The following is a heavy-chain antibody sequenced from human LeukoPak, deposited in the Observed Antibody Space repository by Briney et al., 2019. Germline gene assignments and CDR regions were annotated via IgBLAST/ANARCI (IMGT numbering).Heavy chain of an antibody. V-gene: IGHV3-30*02. J-gene: IGHJ6*03. CDR1: GFTFSNFG. CDR3: AREAVWFGESTYYYYYMDV. D-gene: IGHD3-10*01. CDR2: IRYDGTNK. Sequence: GGSLRLSCAASGFTFSNFGMHWVRQAPGKGLEWVAFIRYDGTNKYYADSVKGRFTISRDNSKNTLYLQMGSLRAEDMAVYYCAREAVWFGESTYYYYYMDVWGKGTTVTISS.